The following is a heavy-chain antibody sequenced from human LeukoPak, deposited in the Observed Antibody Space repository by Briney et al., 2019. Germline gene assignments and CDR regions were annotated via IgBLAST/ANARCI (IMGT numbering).Heavy chain of an antibody. J-gene: IGHJ6*03. D-gene: IGHD3-10*01. Sequence: ASVKVSCKASGDTFTRYGISWVRQAPGQGLEWMGWISAYNGNTNYAQKLQGRVTMTTDTSTSTAYMELRSLRSDDTAVYYCAIDLQFYGSGWDCMDVWGKRTTVTVSS. V-gene: IGHV1-18*01. CDR3: AIDLQFYGSGWDCMDV. CDR2: ISAYNGNT. CDR1: GDTFTRYG.